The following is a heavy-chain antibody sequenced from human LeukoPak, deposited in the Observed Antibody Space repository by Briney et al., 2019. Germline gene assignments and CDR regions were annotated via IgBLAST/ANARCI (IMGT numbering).Heavy chain of an antibody. J-gene: IGHJ4*02. V-gene: IGHV3-23*01. CDR1: GFTFSSYA. CDR2: ISGSGGST. Sequence: GGSLRLSCAASGFTFSSYAMSWVRQAPGKGLEWVSAISGSGGSTYYADSVKGRFTISRDNSKNTLYLQMNSLRAEDTAVYYCAKSRLWNVVRGLPIDYWGQGTLVTVSS. CDR3: AKSRLWNVVRGLPIDY. D-gene: IGHD3-10*01.